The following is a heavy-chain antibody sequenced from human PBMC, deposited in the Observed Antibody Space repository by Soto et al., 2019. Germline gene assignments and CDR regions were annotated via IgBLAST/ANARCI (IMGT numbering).Heavy chain of an antibody. CDR1: GGSISSYY. V-gene: IGHV4-59*08. Sequence: SETLSLTCTVSGGSISSYYWSWIRQPPGKGLEWIGYIYYSGSTNYNPSLKSRVTISVDTSKNQFSLKLSSVTAADTAVYYCASLYLSAVAEDAFDIWGQGTMVIGSS. CDR3: ASLYLSAVAEDAFDI. CDR2: IYYSGST. J-gene: IGHJ3*02. D-gene: IGHD3-16*02.